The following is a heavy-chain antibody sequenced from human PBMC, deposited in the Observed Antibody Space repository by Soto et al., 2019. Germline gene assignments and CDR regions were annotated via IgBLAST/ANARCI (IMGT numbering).Heavy chain of an antibody. Sequence: PGGSLRLSCAASGFTFSSYAMSWVRQAPGKGLEWVSAISGSGGSTYYADSVKGRFTISRDNSKNTLYLQMNSLRVEDTAVYYCATRGSSSSLEPPYTTYYFDYWGQGTLVTVSS. D-gene: IGHD6-6*01. CDR2: ISGSGGST. CDR3: ATRGSSSSLEPPYTTYYFDY. V-gene: IGHV3-23*01. J-gene: IGHJ4*02. CDR1: GFTFSSYA.